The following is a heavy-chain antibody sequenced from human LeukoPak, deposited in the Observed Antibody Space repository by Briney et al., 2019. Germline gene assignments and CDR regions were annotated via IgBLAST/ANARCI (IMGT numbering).Heavy chain of an antibody. D-gene: IGHD3-9*01. V-gene: IGHV3-21*04. CDR2: ISSSSYYI. J-gene: IGHJ4*02. Sequence: GGSLRLSCAASGFTFTTYSMNWVRQAPGKGLEWVSSISSSSYYIYYADSMKGRFTISRDNAKNSLYLQMNSLRAEDTAVYYCASSRYFDWLNRGYFDYWGQGTLVTVSS. CDR3: ASSRYFDWLNRGYFDY. CDR1: GFTFTTYS.